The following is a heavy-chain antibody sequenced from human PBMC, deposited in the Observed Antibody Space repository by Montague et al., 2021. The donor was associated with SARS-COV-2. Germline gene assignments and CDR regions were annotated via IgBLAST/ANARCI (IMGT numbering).Heavy chain of an antibody. CDR2: IYYSGST. V-gene: IGHV4-59*12. D-gene: IGHD6-13*01. CDR3: ARDAGIAATGLNWFDP. J-gene: IGHJ5*02. Sequence: SETLSLTCTVSGGSLSSYYWSWIRQPPGKGLEWIGYIYYSGSTNYNPSLKSRVIISVDTSKNQFSLKLSSVTAADTAVYYCARDAGIAATGLNWFDPWGQGTLVTVSS. CDR1: GGSLSSYY.